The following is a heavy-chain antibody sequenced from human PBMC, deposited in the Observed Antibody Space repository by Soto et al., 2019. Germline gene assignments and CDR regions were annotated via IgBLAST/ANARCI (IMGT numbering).Heavy chain of an antibody. V-gene: IGHV4-34*01. D-gene: IGHD2-15*01. CDR1: GAFFNTYY. CDR2: MSHSGSR. J-gene: IGHJ5*02. CDR3: ARGRRVGYCLGISVSNWFDP. Sequence: QIQHWGAGLLKPSETLSLTCTVYGAFFNTYYWSWIRQPPGKGLERIGEMSHSGSRKYNPSPIYRLTFLGDTSIKQFSLRMTSVADADTALYYCARGRRVGYCLGISVSNWFDPWGQGTLVSVSS.